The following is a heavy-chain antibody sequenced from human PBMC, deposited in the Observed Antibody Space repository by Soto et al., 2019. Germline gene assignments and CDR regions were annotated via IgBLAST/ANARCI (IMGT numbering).Heavy chain of an antibody. D-gene: IGHD3-22*01. Sequence: VQLQQWGAGLLKPSETLSLTCAVYDGSFSGYLWSWIRQSTGKGLVWIGEINHSGSTNYNPSLKRRVTTSVDTSKNQFSLKLSSVTAADTAVYYCARGFGYDSWVVHFDYWGQGNLVTVSS. CDR2: INHSGST. CDR1: DGSFSGYL. J-gene: IGHJ4*02. CDR3: ARGFGYDSWVVHFDY. V-gene: IGHV4-34*01.